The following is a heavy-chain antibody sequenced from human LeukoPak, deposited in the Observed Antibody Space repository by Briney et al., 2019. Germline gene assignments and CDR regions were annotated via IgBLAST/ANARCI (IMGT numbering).Heavy chain of an antibody. CDR2: ISGSGGST. J-gene: IGHJ4*02. CDR3: AKDLVFVIDY. D-gene: IGHD3-16*02. Sequence: GGSLRLSCAASGFTFSSYAMSRVRQAPGKGLEWVSAISGSGGSTYYADSVRGRFTISRDNSKNTLYLQMNSLRAEDTAVYYCAKDLVFVIDYWGQGTLVTVSS. CDR1: GFTFSSYA. V-gene: IGHV3-23*01.